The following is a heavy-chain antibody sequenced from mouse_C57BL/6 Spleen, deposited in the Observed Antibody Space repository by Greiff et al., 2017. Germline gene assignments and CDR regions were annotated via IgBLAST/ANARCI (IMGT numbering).Heavy chain of an antibody. J-gene: IGHJ2*01. CDR2: IDPSDSYT. CDR3: ARSLLLLRYFDY. D-gene: IGHD1-1*01. Sequence: QVQLQQPGAELVMPGASVKLSCKASGYTFTSYWMHWVKQRPGQGLEWIGEIDPSDSYTNYNQKFKGKSTLTVDKSSSTAYMQLSSLTSEDSAVYYCARSLLLLRYFDYWGQGTTRTVSS. V-gene: IGHV1-69*01. CDR1: GYTFTSYW.